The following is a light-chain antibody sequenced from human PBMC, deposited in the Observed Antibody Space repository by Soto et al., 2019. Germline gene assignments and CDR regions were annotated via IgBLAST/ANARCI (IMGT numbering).Light chain of an antibody. J-gene: IGKJ5*01. V-gene: IGKV3-11*01. CDR2: DAS. CDR3: QQRSNWPL. Sequence: ESVLTKSPGTLYLSKGERATLSFSARQSVSSYLAWYQQKPGQAPRLLIYDASNRATGIPARFSGSGSGTDFTLTISSLEPEDFAVYYCQQRSNWPLFGQGTRLEI. CDR1: QSVSSY.